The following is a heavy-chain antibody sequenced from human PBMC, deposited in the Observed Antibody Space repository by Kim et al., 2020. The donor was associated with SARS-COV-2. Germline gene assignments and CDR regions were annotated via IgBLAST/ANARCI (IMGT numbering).Heavy chain of an antibody. J-gene: IGHJ4*02. CDR3: SSGGPYSSGWYTYFDY. V-gene: IGHV3-49*04. D-gene: IGHD6-19*01. Sequence: GGYLRLSCTASGFNFGDYTMHWVRQAPGKGLEWLGFIKSKTYGGTTEYAASVKGRFTISRDDSKTIAYLQMNSLKIEDTAVYYCSSGGPYSSGWYTYFDYWGQGTLVTVSS. CDR1: GFNFGDYT. CDR2: IKSKTYGGTT.